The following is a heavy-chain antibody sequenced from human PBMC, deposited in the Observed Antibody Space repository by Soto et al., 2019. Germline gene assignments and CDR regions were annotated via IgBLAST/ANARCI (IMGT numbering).Heavy chain of an antibody. Sequence: GGSLRLSCAASGFTFSSYGMHWVRQAPGKGLEWVAVISYDGSNKYYADSVKGRFTISRDNSKNTLYLQMNSLRAEDTAVYYCAKDSGWSYSSSSYYYYYGMDVWGQGTTVTVSS. D-gene: IGHD6-6*01. V-gene: IGHV3-30*18. J-gene: IGHJ6*02. CDR3: AKDSGWSYSSSSYYYYYGMDV. CDR1: GFTFSSYG. CDR2: ISYDGSNK.